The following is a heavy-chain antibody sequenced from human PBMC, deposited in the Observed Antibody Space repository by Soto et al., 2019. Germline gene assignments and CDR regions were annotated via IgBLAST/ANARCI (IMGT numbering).Heavy chain of an antibody. CDR1: GYTFTNFG. CDR3: AHRRDGGSGYDS. V-gene: IGHV1-18*01. CDR2: ISAYNGNT. J-gene: IGHJ4*02. Sequence: GASVKVSCKASGYTFTNFGISWVRQAPGQGLEWMGWISAYNGNTNYAQKFQGRLTITKDTSKNQVVLTMTNMDPVGTGTYYCAHRRDGGSGYDSWGQGTVVTVSS. D-gene: IGHD2-15*01.